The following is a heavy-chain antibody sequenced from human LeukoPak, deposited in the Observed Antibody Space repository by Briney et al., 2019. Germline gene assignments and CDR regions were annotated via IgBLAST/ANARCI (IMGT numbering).Heavy chain of an antibody. CDR1: RFIFSSYW. V-gene: IGHV3-7*03. J-gene: IGHJ3*02. Sequence: GGSLRLSCAASRFIFSSYWMTWVRQAPGKGLEWVANINQDGSGKSYADSVKGRFTISRDNAKNSLYLQMNSLRVEDTAVYYCARDLNPPGYSSGDKWTYVAFDIWGPGTRVSVSS. CDR2: INQDGSGK. D-gene: IGHD2-15*01. CDR3: ARDLNPPGYSSGDKWTYVAFDI.